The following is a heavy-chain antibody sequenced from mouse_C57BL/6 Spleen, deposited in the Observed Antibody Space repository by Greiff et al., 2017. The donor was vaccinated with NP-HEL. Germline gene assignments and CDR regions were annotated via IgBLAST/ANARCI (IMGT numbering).Heavy chain of an antibody. D-gene: IGHD2-2*01. CDR3: ARLGYDGNFDY. Sequence: VQLQQSGPELVKPGASVKISCKASGYAFSSSWMNWVKQRPGKGLEWLGRIYPGDGDTNYNGKFKGKATLTADQSSSTAYMQLSSLTSEDSAVYYCARLGYDGNFDYWGQGTTLTVSS. V-gene: IGHV1-82*01. CDR2: IYPGDGDT. CDR1: GYAFSSSW. J-gene: IGHJ2*01.